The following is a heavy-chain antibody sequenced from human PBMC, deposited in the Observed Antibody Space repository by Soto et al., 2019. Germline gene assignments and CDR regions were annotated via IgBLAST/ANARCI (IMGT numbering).Heavy chain of an antibody. Sequence: PSATLSLTCTVTGGSISSYYWSWSRQPPGQGLEWIGYIYYSGSTNYNPSLKSRVTISVDTSKNQFSLKLSSVTAADTAVYYCARSKAAAGGENYYYYYGMDVWGQGTTVT. V-gene: IGHV4-59*01. J-gene: IGHJ6*02. CDR2: IYYSGST. D-gene: IGHD6-13*01. CDR3: ARSKAAAGGENYYYYYGMDV. CDR1: GGSISSYY.